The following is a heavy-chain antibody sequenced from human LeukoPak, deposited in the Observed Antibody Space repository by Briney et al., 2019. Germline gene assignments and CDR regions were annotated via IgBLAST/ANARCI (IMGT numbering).Heavy chain of an antibody. Sequence: GGSLRLSCAASGFTFDDYAMHWVRQAPGKGLEWVSGISWNSGNIGYADSVKGRFTISRDNAKNSLYLRMNSLRAEDAALYYCAKDTGYSSSWYFDYWGQGTLLAVSS. CDR2: ISWNSGNI. CDR1: GFTFDDYA. CDR3: AKDTGYSSSWYFDY. D-gene: IGHD6-13*01. V-gene: IGHV3-9*01. J-gene: IGHJ4*02.